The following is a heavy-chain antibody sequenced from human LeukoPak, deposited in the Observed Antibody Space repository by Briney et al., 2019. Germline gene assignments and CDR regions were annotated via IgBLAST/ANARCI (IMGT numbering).Heavy chain of an antibody. CDR2: IRSNGGTT. CDR3: VKTFPPDYYDTSGFFPCYFDF. CDR1: GFTFSSYT. J-gene: IGHJ4*01. V-gene: IGHV3-64D*06. D-gene: IGHD3-22*01. Sequence: GGSLRLSRLVSGFTFSSYTMHWVRQAPGKGLEYVSAIRSNGGTTGYADSVKGRFTISRDNFKNTLYLQMDSLRPEDTAVYYCVKTFPPDYYDTSGFFPCYFDFWGHGTLVTVSS.